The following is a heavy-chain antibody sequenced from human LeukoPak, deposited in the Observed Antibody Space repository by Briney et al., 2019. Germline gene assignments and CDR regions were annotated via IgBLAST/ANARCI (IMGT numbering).Heavy chain of an antibody. CDR3: TRDIGCTSSTCVYNFDY. D-gene: IGHD2-2*01. CDR1: GFTFNNYG. J-gene: IGHJ4*02. V-gene: IGHV3-33*01. CDR2: VWYDGSNK. Sequence: TGGSLRLSCEASGFTFNNYGMHWVRQAPGKGLEWVATVWYDGSNKKYGDSVRGRFTISRDNSKNTLYQEMNSLRAEDTAVYYCTRDIGCTSSTCVYNFDYWGQGTLVTVSS.